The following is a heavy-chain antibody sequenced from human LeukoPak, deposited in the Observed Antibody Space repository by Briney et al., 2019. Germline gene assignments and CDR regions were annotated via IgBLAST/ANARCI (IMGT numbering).Heavy chain of an antibody. CDR2: FDPEDGET. J-gene: IGHJ4*02. CDR3: ATDGPYSGSPNLNY. Sequence: ASVKVSCKASGGTFSSYAISWVRQAPGKGLEWMGGFDPEDGETIYAQKFQGRVTMTEDTSTDTAYMELSSLRSEDTAVYYCATDGPYSGSPNLNYWGQGTLVTVSS. D-gene: IGHD1-26*01. CDR1: GGTFSSYA. V-gene: IGHV1-24*01.